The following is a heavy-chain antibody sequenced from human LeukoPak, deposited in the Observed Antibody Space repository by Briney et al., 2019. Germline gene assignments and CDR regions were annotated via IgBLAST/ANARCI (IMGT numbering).Heavy chain of an antibody. CDR3: AGHGSGSYLGAFDI. J-gene: IGHJ3*02. D-gene: IGHD3-10*01. CDR2: VRGNGATI. Sequence: PGGSLRLSCVASGFTFGSYAMSWVRQAPGKGLEWVSTVRGNGATIYYADSVKGRFTISRDNSKNTVYLQMNSLSAEDTAVYYCAGHGSGSYLGAFDIWGQGTMVTVSS. V-gene: IGHV3-23*01. CDR1: GFTFGSYA.